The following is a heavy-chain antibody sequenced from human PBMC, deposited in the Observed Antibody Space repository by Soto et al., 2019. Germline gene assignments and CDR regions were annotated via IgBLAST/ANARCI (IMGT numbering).Heavy chain of an antibody. CDR3: ARDSPPYYYDSSGGI. V-gene: IGHV4-31*03. CDR2: IYYSGST. J-gene: IGHJ3*02. CDR1: GGSISSGGYY. D-gene: IGHD3-22*01. Sequence: NPSETLSLTCTVSGGSISSGGYYWSWIRQHPGKGLEWIGYIYYSGSTYYNPSLKSRVTISVDTSKNQFSLKLSSVTAADTAVYYCARDSPPYYYDSSGGIWGQGTMVTV.